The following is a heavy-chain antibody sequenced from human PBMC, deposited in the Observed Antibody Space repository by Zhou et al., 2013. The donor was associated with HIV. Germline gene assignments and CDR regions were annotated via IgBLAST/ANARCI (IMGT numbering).Heavy chain of an antibody. J-gene: IGHJ6*04. CDR3: ARDGGYCSGDICYSQIMDV. D-gene: IGHD2-8*02. CDR2: ILPILGII. V-gene: IGHV1-69*04. Sequence: QVRLVQSGSEVKAPGSSVKVSCKASGDILLNHIITWVRRAPGQGLEWMGRILPILGIINYAQNFQDRITITADKSTTTAYMELNSLRSDDTAVYFCARDGGYCSGDICYSQIMDVWGKGTAVSVSS. CDR1: GDILLNHI.